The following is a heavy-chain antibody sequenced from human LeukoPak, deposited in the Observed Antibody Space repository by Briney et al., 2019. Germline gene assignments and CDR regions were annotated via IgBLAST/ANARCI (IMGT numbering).Heavy chain of an antibody. CDR1: GGSISSGGYS. V-gene: IGHV4-31*11. J-gene: IGHJ4*02. Sequence: SETLSLTCAVSGGSISSGGYSWSWIRQPPGKGLEWIGFISYTGSSYYNSSLQSRVLISRDTFKNQFSLKMNSVIVADTAMYYCARGDYWGRGTLVTVSS. CDR2: ISYTGSS. CDR3: ARGDY.